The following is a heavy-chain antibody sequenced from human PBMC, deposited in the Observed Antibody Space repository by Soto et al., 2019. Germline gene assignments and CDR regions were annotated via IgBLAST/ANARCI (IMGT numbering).Heavy chain of an antibody. CDR3: ARDTGLAPTVWGY. J-gene: IGHJ4*03. D-gene: IGHD7-27*01. Sequence: PSETLSLTCSVSGDSIRGGGHYWNWIRQFPGKGLEWIGYVYHSGSTHYNPPLRGRLTISIDTSKNQFSLRLISVTAADTALYYCARDTGLAPTVWGYWGHGTQVTVSS. V-gene: IGHV4-31*03. CDR1: GDSIRGGGHY. CDR2: VYHSGST.